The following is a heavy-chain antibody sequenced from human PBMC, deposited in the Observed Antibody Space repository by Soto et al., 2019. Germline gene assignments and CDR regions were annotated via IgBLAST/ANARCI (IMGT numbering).Heavy chain of an antibody. V-gene: IGHV1-24*01. CDR2: FDPEDGET. Sequence: SVKVSCKVSGYTLTELSMHWVRQAPGKGLEWMGGFDPEDGETIYAQKFQGRVTMTEDTSTDTAYMELSSLRSEDTAVYYCATLTGYYYYFDYWGQGTLVTVSS. CDR3: ATLTGYYYYFDY. J-gene: IGHJ4*02. D-gene: IGHD3-9*01. CDR1: GYTLTELS.